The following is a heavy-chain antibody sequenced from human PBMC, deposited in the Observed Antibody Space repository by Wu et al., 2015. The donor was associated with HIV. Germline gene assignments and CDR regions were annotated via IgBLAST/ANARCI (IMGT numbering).Heavy chain of an antibody. CDR3: VRDQQWPTEYYHYYGMDV. D-gene: IGHD6-19*01. CDR2: ISPHNGDT. CDR1: NYTFVSYG. Sequence: AQLVQSGGEVKKPGASVKVSCKASNYTFVSYGITWVRQAPRQGLEWMAWISPHNGDTNYAQRFQGRVTLTTDTSTNTVSMELRSLTSDDTAVYYCVRDQQWPTEYYHYYGMDVWGRRDHGHRLL. V-gene: IGHV1-18*01. J-gene: IGHJ6*02.